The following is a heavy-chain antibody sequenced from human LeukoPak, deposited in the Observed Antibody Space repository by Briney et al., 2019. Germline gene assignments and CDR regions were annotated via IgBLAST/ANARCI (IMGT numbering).Heavy chain of an antibody. Sequence: PRGSLRLSCAASGFTFSSYAMSWVRQAPGKGLEWVSAISGSGGSTYYADSVKGRFTISRDNSKNTLYLQMNSLRAEDTAVYYCAKVIYRSVAEPFDYWGQGTLVTVSS. CDR1: GFTFSSYA. J-gene: IGHJ4*02. CDR2: ISGSGGST. V-gene: IGHV3-23*01. CDR3: AKVIYRSVAEPFDY. D-gene: IGHD3-16*02.